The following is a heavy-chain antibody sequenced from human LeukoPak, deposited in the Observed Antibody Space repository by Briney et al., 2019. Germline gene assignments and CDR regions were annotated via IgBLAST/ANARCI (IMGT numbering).Heavy chain of an antibody. D-gene: IGHD3-10*01. CDR2: ISSGSDYT. CDR3: AKIGVIGNWYYDL. CDR1: GFPFSIHG. J-gene: IGHJ2*01. Sequence: GGSLRLSCAASGFPFSIHGMSWVRQAPRKGLEWVSSISSGSDYTYYADSVKGRFTIFRDNSRNTLYLEMTSLRAGDTAIYYCAKIGVIGNWYYDLWGRGTLVAVSS. V-gene: IGHV3-23*01.